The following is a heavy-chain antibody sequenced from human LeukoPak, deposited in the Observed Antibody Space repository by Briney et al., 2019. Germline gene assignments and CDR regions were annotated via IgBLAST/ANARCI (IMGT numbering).Heavy chain of an antibody. CDR1: GFTFSDYY. D-gene: IGHD3-10*01. J-gene: IGHJ5*02. CDR2: ISSSGSTI. CDR3: ARVRVRGATGAFDP. Sequence: GGSLRLSCAASGFTFSDYYISWIRQAPGKGLEWVPYISSSGSTIYYADSVKGRFTISRDNAKNSLYLQMNSLRAEDTAVYYCARVRVRGATGAFDPWGQGTLVTVSS. V-gene: IGHV3-11*01.